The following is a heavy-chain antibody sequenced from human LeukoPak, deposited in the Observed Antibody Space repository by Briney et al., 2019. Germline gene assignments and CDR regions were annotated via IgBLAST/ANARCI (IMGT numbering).Heavy chain of an antibody. J-gene: IGHJ3*02. CDR1: GGSISSGSYY. CDR3: ARSYPTDAFDI. V-gene: IGHV4-61*02. CDR2: IYTSGST. Sequence: SQTLSLTCTVSGGSISSGSYYWSWIRQPAGKGLEWIGRIYTSGSTNYNPSLKSRVTISVDTSKNQFSLKLSSVTAADTAMYYCARSYPTDAFDIWGQGTMVTVSS.